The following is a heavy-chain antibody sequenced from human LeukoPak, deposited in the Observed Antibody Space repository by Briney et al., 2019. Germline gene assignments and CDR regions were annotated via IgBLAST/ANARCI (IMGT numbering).Heavy chain of an antibody. J-gene: IGHJ4*02. CDR1: GGSFSGYY. CDR3: ARDRGIAVAGTDFDY. V-gene: IGHV4-34*01. CDR2: INHSGST. D-gene: IGHD6-19*01. Sequence: PSETLPLTCAVYGGSFSGYYWSWIRQPPGKGLEWIGEINHSGSTNYNPSLKSRVTISVDTSKNQFSLKLSSVTAADTAVYYCARDRGIAVAGTDFDYWGQGTLVTVSS.